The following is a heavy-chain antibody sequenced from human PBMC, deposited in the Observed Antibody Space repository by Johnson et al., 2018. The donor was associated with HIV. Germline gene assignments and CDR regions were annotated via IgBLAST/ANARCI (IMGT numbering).Heavy chain of an antibody. CDR2: IRWDGAIT. V-gene: IGHV3-43D*03. J-gene: IGHJ3*02. CDR1: GFTFDDYA. Sequence: VQLVESGGVVVQPGGSLRLSCAASGFTFDDYAMHWVRQAPGNGLEWVSLIRWDGAITHYVDSVKGRFTISRDNSRNSLYLQMKSLSAEDTALYYCARERRSTNTLYVRDAFDIWGQGTMVTVSS. D-gene: IGHD2-2*01. CDR3: ARERRSTNTLYVRDAFDI.